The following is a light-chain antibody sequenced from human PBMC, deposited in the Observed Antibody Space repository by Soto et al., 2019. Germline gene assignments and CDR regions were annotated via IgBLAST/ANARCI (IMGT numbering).Light chain of an antibody. Sequence: EIVLTQSPGTLSLSPGDSATVSCRVSQSVTSTYLAWYQQTTGQAPRILIYDKSYRDTGIPDRLSGSGFGTELNLTISRLEPEDFAVYYCQQYGTSPWTCGQGTKVDI. CDR2: DKS. J-gene: IGKJ1*01. V-gene: IGKV3-20*01. CDR3: QQYGTSPWT. CDR1: QSVTSTY.